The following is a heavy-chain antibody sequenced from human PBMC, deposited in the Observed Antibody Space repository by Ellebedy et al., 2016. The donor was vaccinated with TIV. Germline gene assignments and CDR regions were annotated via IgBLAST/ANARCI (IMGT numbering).Heavy chain of an antibody. V-gene: IGHV3-33*08. D-gene: IGHD2-21*01. CDR2: IWYDGSNK. CDR3: ARDGDHGTYYYGMDV. CDR1: GLTFSSYG. Sequence: PGGSLRLSCAASGLTFSSYGMHWVRQAPGKGLEWVAVIWYDGSNKYYADSVKGRFTISRDNSKHTLYLQMNSLRAEDTAVYYCARDGDHGTYYYGMDVWGQGTTVTVSS. J-gene: IGHJ6*02.